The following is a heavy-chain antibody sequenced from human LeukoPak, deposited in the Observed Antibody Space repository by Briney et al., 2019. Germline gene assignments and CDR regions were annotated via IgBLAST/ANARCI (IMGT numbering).Heavy chain of an antibody. D-gene: IGHD3-9*01. Sequence: QAGGSLRLSCAASGFTFSSYGMHWVRQAPGKGLEWVAVISYDGSNKYYADSVKGRFTISRDNSKNTLYLQMNSLRAEDTAVYYCAKDLRKPWVLRYFDWTHPIDYWGQGTLVTVSS. CDR3: AKDLRKPWVLRYFDWTHPIDY. CDR1: GFTFSSYG. V-gene: IGHV3-30*18. J-gene: IGHJ4*02. CDR2: ISYDGSNK.